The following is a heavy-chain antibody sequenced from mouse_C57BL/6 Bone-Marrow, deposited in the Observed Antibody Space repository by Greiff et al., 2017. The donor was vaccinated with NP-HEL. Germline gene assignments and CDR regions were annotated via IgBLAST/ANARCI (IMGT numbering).Heavy chain of an antibody. D-gene: IGHD1-1*01. Sequence: VQLQQSGAELVKPGASVKISCKASGYAFSSYWMNWVKQRPGKGLEWIGQIYPGDGDTNYNGKFKGKATLTAGKSSSTAYMQLSSLTSEDSAVYFCARPGFTTVVATDAMDYWGQGTSVTVSS. CDR2: IYPGDGDT. J-gene: IGHJ4*01. CDR3: ARPGFTTVVATDAMDY. CDR1: GYAFSSYW. V-gene: IGHV1-80*01.